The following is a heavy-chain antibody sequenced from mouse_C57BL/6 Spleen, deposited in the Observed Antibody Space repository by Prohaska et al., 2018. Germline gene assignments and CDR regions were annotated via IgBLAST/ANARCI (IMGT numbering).Heavy chain of an antibody. D-gene: IGHD2-4*01. V-gene: IGHV1-26*01. CDR2: INTINGGT. CDR3: ESGKNDYAEDY. J-gene: IGHJ2*01. Sequence: EVQLQQSVPELVKPGASVKISCKASGYTFTDYYMNWLKQSHGKSLEWIGDINTINGGTSYNHKFKGKVILTVEKSSSTVYIELLSLTSEDSADYYYESGKNDYAEDYWGQGTTLTVSS. CDR1: GYTFTDYY.